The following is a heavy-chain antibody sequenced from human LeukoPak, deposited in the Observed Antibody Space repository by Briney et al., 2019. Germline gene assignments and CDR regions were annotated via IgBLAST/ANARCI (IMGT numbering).Heavy chain of an antibody. Sequence: GGSLRLSCAASGLTFSVAGMHWVRQAPGTGLEWVSAITGNGGSTYYADSVKGRFTISRDNSKSTLYLQMNRLRAEDTAIYYCAKRSCSGTTCYPLDYWGQGTLVTVSS. CDR2: ITGNGGST. CDR3: AKRSCSGTTCYPLDY. CDR1: GLTFSVAG. V-gene: IGHV3-23*01. D-gene: IGHD6-19*01. J-gene: IGHJ4*02.